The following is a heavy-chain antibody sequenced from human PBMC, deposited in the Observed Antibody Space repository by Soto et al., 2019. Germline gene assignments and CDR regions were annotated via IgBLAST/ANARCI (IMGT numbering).Heavy chain of an antibody. CDR2: ISGSGYI. Sequence: EVQLVESGGGLVKPGGSLRLSCAASGFTFSSYSMNWVRQAPGQGLEWVSSISGSGYIYYADSVKGRVTISSDNAKNSLYLQMTSLRAEDTAVYYGARAAEYDSVWGSSRADWFDPWGQGNLVAVSS. D-gene: IGHD3-16*02. V-gene: IGHV3-21*01. CDR1: GFTFSSYS. J-gene: IGHJ5*02. CDR3: ARAAEYDSVWGSSRADWFDP.